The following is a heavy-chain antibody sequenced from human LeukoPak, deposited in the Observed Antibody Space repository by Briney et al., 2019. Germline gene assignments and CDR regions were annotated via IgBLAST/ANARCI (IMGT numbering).Heavy chain of an antibody. CDR1: GGSISSYY. CDR2: IYTSGST. Sequence: SETLSLTCTVSGGSISSYYWSWIRQPAGKGLEWIGRIYTSGSTNYNPSLKSRVTISVDTSKNQFSLKLSSVTAADTAVYYCARGDSRCSSTSCYSPTLSYYYYMDVWGKGTTVTVSS. D-gene: IGHD2-2*01. V-gene: IGHV4-4*07. CDR3: ARGDSRCSSTSCYSPTLSYYYYMDV. J-gene: IGHJ6*03.